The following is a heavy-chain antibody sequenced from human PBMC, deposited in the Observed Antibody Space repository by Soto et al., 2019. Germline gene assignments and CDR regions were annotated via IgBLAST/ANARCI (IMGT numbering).Heavy chain of an antibody. V-gene: IGHV4-34*01. Sequence: QVQLQQWGAGLLKPSETLSLTCAVHGGSFSGFYWTWIRQPPGKWLEWIGEINHSGSSNYNPPLKSRVTMSLDTSRNQFSLSLNSVTAADTAVYYCARMAGPWYFDLWGRGTLVTVSS. CDR1: GGSFSGFY. CDR3: ARMAGPWYFDL. J-gene: IGHJ2*01. CDR2: INHSGSS.